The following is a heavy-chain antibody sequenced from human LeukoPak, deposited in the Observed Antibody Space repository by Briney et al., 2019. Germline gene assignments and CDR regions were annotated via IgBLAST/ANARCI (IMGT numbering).Heavy chain of an antibody. J-gene: IGHJ4*02. CDR2: FDPEDGET. CDR1: GYSLTELS. V-gene: IGHV1-24*01. D-gene: IGHD3-22*01. Sequence: ASVKVSCKVCGYSLTELSMHWVGQAPGKGLEWMGGFDPEDGETIYEQQFQGRVTMTEDTSTDTAYMELSSLRSEDTAVYYWATVGDYYDSSGYIGWGEGPLVSVPT. CDR3: ATVGDYYDSSGYIG.